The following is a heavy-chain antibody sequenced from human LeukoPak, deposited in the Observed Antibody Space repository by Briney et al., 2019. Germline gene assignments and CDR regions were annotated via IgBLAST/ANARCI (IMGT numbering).Heavy chain of an antibody. D-gene: IGHD3-22*01. V-gene: IGHV4-38-2*02. CDR3: ARGSDYYDSSGLYYYGMDV. CDR2: IYHSGST. Sequence: SETLSLTCTVSGYSISSGYYWGWIRQPPGKGLEWIGSIYHSGSTYYNLSLKSRVTISVDTSKNQFSLKLSSVTAADTAVYYCARGSDYYDSSGLYYYGMDVWGQGTTVTVSS. J-gene: IGHJ6*02. CDR1: GYSISSGYY.